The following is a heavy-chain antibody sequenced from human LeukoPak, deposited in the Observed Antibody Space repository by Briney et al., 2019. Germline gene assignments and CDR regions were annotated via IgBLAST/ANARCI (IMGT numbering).Heavy chain of an antibody. D-gene: IGHD6-13*01. J-gene: IGHJ4*02. CDR3: ARHVYVAAAPDY. CDR2: IYYSGSA. V-gene: IGHV4-39*01. Sequence: SETLSLTCTVSGGSISSGSYYWGWIRQPPGKGLEWIGSIYYSGSAYYNPSLKSRVTISVDTSKNQFSLKLSSVTAADTAVYYCARHVYVAAAPDYWGQGTLVTVSS. CDR1: GGSISSGSYY.